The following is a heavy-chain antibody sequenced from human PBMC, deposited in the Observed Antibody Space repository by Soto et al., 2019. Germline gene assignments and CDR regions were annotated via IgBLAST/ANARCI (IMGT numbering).Heavy chain of an antibody. CDR3: ARDGVDCSGGSCFNAVYYGMDV. Sequence: LGESLKISCKGSGYSFTSYWIGWVRQMPGKGLEWMGIIYPGDSDTRYSPSFQGQVTISADKSISTAYLQWSSLKASNTAMYYCARDGVDCSGGSCFNAVYYGMDVWGQGTTVTV. J-gene: IGHJ6*02. CDR2: IYPGDSDT. V-gene: IGHV5-51*01. CDR1: GYSFTSYW. D-gene: IGHD2-15*01.